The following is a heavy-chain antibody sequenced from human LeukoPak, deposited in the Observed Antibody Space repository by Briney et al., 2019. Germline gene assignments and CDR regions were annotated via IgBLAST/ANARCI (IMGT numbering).Heavy chain of an antibody. V-gene: IGHV1-2*02. J-gene: IGHJ5*02. CDR1: GYSFTDYY. CDR2: INPNSGGT. Sequence: ASVKVSCKTSGYSFTDYYMHWVRQAPGQGLEWMGWINPNSGGTSSAQKFQGRVTMTRETSITTVYMEVRWLTSDDTAIYYCARADRLHGGPYLIGPWGQGTLVTVSS. D-gene: IGHD2-21*01. CDR3: ARADRLHGGPYLIGP.